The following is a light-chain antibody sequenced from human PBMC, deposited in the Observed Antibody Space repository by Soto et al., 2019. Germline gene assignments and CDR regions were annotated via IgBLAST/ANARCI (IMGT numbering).Light chain of an antibody. V-gene: IGKV1-9*01. J-gene: IGKJ1*01. CDR2: AAS. CDR1: QDISSY. Sequence: DIQLTQSPSFLSASVGDRVIITCRASQDISSYLAWYQQRPGKVPRFLTHAASTLQRGVPSRFSAAGSGTTFTLTISSLQPEDIATYYCQQLNSFPRTFGQGTKVEV. CDR3: QQLNSFPRT.